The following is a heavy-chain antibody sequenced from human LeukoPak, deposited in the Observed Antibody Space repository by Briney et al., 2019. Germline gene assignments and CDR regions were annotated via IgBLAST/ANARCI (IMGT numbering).Heavy chain of an antibody. Sequence: PSETLSLTCTVSDASISSYYWSWIRQPPGKGLEWIGYIYYSGSTKYNPSLKSRVTISVDTSKNQFSLRLSSVTAADTAVYYCARGALGASADYWGQGTLVTVSS. CDR2: IYYSGST. J-gene: IGHJ4*02. CDR1: DASISSYY. CDR3: ARGALGASADY. D-gene: IGHD3-16*01. V-gene: IGHV4-59*08.